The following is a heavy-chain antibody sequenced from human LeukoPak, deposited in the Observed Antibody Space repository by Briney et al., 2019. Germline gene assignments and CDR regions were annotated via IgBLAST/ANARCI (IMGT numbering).Heavy chain of an antibody. CDR3: ARDSRDYGSGSYWDV. D-gene: IGHD3-10*01. CDR1: GGXISNYY. CDR2: ITGSIHYSGST. V-gene: IGHV4-59*01. J-gene: IGHJ6*02. Sequence: SETLSLTCTVSGGXISNYYWNWIRQPPGKGLEWIGYITGSIHYSGSTSYNPSLKSRVTISVDTSKNQFSLKLSSVTAADTAVYYCARDSRDYGSGSYWDVWGQGTTVTVSS.